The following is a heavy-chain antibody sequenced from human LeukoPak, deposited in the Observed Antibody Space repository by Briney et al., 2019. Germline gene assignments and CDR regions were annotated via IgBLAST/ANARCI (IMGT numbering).Heavy chain of an antibody. D-gene: IGHD2-2*01. CDR1: GYTFTGYY. Sequence: AASVKVSCKASGYTFTGYYMHWVRPAPGQGLEWMGWINPNGGGTNYAQKFQGRVTMTRDTSISTAYMELSRLRSDDTAVYYCAREPATAMNWFDPWGQGTLVTVSS. CDR3: AREPATAMNWFDP. J-gene: IGHJ5*02. V-gene: IGHV1-2*02. CDR2: INPNGGGT.